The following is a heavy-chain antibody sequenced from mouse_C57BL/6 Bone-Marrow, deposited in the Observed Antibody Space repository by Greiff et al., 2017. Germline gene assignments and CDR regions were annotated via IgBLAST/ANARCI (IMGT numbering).Heavy chain of an antibody. V-gene: IGHV10-1*01. D-gene: IGHD2-1*01. J-gene: IGHJ2*01. CDR2: IRSKSNNYAT. Sequence: EVHLVESGGGLVQPKGSLKLSCAASGFSFNTYAMNWVRQAPGKGLEWVARIRSKSNNYATYYADSVKDRFTISRDDSESMLYLQMNNLKTEDTAMYYCVRQPTDLLSLRGFDYWGQGTTLTVSS. CDR1: GFSFNTYA. CDR3: VRQPTDLLSLRGFDY.